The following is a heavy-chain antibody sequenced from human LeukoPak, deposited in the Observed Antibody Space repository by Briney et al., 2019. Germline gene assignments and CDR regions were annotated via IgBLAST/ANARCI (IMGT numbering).Heavy chain of an antibody. D-gene: IGHD6-19*01. Sequence: GGSLRLSCAASGFTFSSYAMHWVRQAPGKGLEWVAVISYDGSNKYYADSVKGRFTISRDNSKNTLYLQMNSLRAEDTAVYYCARNLPLPRKQWLAPGWFDPWGQGTLVTVSS. CDR2: ISYDGSNK. V-gene: IGHV3-30-3*01. CDR1: GFTFSSYA. J-gene: IGHJ5*02. CDR3: ARNLPLPRKQWLAPGWFDP.